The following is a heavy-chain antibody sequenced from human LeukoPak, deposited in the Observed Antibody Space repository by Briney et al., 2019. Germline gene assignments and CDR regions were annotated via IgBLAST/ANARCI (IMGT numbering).Heavy chain of an antibody. V-gene: IGHV1-69*13. J-gene: IGHJ3*02. CDR2: SIPVFGTV. CDR1: GFTFSRYA. D-gene: IGHD3-22*01. CDR3: VRGGYYDSSGYRDPFDI. Sequence: ASVKVSCKASGFTFSRYALSSVRQAPGQGLEWIGGSIPVFGTVDYAQKFQGRVTITADEFTSTAYMELRSLRSEDTAVYYCVRGGYYDSSGYRDPFDIWGQGTMVTVSS.